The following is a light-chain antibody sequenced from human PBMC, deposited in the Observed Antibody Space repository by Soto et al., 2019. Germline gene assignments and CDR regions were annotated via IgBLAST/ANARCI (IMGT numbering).Light chain of an antibody. V-gene: IGKV3-11*01. Sequence: EIVLTQSPATLSLSPGERATLSCRASQSFSSYLAWYQQKPGQAPRLLIYDASKRATGIPARFSGRGSGTDFTLTISSLEPEDVAFYYCQQRSNWPPVITFGQGTRLEIK. CDR1: QSFSSY. CDR3: QQRSNWPPVIT. J-gene: IGKJ5*01. CDR2: DAS.